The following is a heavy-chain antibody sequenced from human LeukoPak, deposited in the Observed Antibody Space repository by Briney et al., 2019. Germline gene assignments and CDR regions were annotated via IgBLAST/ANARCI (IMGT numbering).Heavy chain of an antibody. CDR2: IIPIFGTA. CDR1: GGTFGSYA. D-gene: IGHD2-2*01. J-gene: IGHJ4*02. Sequence: SVKVSCKASGGTFGSYAISWVRQAPGQGLEWMGGIIPIFGTANYAQKFQGRVTITADESTSTAYMELSSLRSKDTAVYYCARDFPTGYCSSTSCHGDYWGQGTLVTVSS. V-gene: IGHV1-69*13. CDR3: ARDFPTGYCSSTSCHGDY.